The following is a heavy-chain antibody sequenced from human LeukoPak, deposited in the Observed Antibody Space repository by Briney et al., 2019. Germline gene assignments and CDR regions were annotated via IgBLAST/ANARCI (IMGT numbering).Heavy chain of an antibody. V-gene: IGHV3-7*01. CDR1: GFIYSKYW. Sequence: GGSLRLSCAASGFIYSKYWMTWVRQAPGKGLEGVANIQQDGSEKYYVDSVEGRLTISRDNAKNSVYLQMNSLRAEDAAVYYCARCGVTAVSGTNYYYYMDVWGRGTAVTVSS. J-gene: IGHJ6*03. CDR2: IQQDGSEK. D-gene: IGHD5-18*01. CDR3: ARCGVTAVSGTNYYYYMDV.